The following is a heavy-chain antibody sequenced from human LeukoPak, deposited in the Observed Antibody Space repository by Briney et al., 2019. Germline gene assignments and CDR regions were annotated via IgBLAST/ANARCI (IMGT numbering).Heavy chain of an antibody. Sequence: PSETLSLTCNVSGDSMNTYYWSWIRQPPGEGLEWIGYIYYIGSTNYNPSLRGRVTISIDTSKNQFSLKVSSVTAADTAVYYCARGGRGGYNYLYRGHGTLVTVSS. CDR2: IYYIGST. J-gene: IGHJ4*01. V-gene: IGHV4-59*01. CDR3: ARGGRGGYNYLY. CDR1: GDSMNTYY. D-gene: IGHD5-24*01.